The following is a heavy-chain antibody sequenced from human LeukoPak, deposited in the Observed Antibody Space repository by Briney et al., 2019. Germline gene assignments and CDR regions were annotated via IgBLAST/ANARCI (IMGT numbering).Heavy chain of an antibody. CDR3: ARDPNYYDSRSHPFDY. D-gene: IGHD3-22*01. V-gene: IGHV1-69*04. J-gene: IGHJ4*02. CDR1: GGTFSSYA. CDR2: IIPIFGIA. Sequence: SVKVSCKASGGTFSSYAISWVRQAPGQGLEWMGRIIPIFGIANYAQKFQGRVTITADKSTSTAYMELSSLRSEDTAVYYCARDPNYYDSRSHPFDYWGQGTLVTVSS.